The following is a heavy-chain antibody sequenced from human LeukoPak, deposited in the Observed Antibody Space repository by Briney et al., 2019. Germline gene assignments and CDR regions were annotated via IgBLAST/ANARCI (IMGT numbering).Heavy chain of an antibody. V-gene: IGHV4-39*07. D-gene: IGHD4-23*01. Sequence: PSETLSLTCTVSGGSISSSSYYWGLIRQPPGKGLEWIGSIYYSGSTYYNPSLKSRITISVDTSKNQFSLKLSSVTAADTAVYYCARVSHYYYYYMDVWGKGTTVTVSS. CDR1: GGSISSSSYY. J-gene: IGHJ6*03. CDR2: IYYSGST. CDR3: ARVSHYYYYYMDV.